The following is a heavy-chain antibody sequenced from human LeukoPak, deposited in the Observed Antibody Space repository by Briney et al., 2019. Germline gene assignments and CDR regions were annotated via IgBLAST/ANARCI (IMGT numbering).Heavy chain of an antibody. D-gene: IGHD1-26*01. V-gene: IGHV3-20*04. Sequence: RPGGSLRLSCAASGFTFDDYGMSWVRQAPGKGLEWVSGINWNGGSTGYADSVKGRFTSSRDNAKNSLYLQMNSLRAEDTALYYCARLGVGATRDAFDIWGQGTMVTVSS. J-gene: IGHJ3*02. CDR2: INWNGGST. CDR1: GFTFDDYG. CDR3: ARLGVGATRDAFDI.